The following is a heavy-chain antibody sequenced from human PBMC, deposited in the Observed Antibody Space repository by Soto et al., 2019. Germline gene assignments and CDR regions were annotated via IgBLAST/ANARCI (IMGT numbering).Heavy chain of an antibody. V-gene: IGHV4-59*01. J-gene: IGHJ5*02. Sequence: SETLSLTYTVSGGSISSYYWSWIRQPPGKGLEWIGYIYYSGSTNYNPSLKSRVTISVDTSKNQFSLKLSSVTAADTAVYYCARDASGYYGSGSYYSTTNWFDPWGQGTLVTVSS. CDR3: ARDASGYYGSGSYYSTTNWFDP. D-gene: IGHD3-10*01. CDR2: IYYSGST. CDR1: GGSISSYY.